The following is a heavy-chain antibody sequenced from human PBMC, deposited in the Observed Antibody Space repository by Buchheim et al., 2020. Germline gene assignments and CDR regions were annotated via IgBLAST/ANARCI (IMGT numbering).Heavy chain of an antibody. CDR2: ISSDGSST. CDR3: ARGWLSEDYRIS. J-gene: IGHJ5*02. V-gene: IGHV3-74*01. D-gene: IGHD4-11*01. Sequence: EVQLVESGGGLVQPGGSLRLSCAASGFTFSNYWMHWVRQAPGKGLVWVSRISSDGSSTDYADPVEGRFTIYRDNAKNTVFLQMNSLGADDTAVYYCARGWLSEDYRISWGQGTL. CDR1: GFTFSNYW.